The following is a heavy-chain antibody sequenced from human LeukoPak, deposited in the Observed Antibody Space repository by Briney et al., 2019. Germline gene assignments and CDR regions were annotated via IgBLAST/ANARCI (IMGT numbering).Heavy chain of an antibody. D-gene: IGHD6-6*01. J-gene: IGHJ4*02. CDR2: IIPIFGTA. Sequence: GASVKVSCKASGGTFSSYAISWVRQAPGQGLEWMGGIIPIFGTANYAQEFQGRVTITTDESTSTAYMELSSLRSEDTAVYYCASVYSSSSSWASYYFDYWGQGTLVTVSS. CDR1: GGTFSSYA. CDR3: ASVYSSSSSWASYYFDY. V-gene: IGHV1-69*05.